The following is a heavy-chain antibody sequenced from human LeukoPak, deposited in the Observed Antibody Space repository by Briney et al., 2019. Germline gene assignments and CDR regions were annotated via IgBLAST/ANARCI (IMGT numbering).Heavy chain of an antibody. V-gene: IGHV3-23*01. Sequence: GGSLRLSCAASGFTFSSYGMSWVRQTPGKGLEWVSSISGSGGSTYYADSVKGRFTISRDNSKNTLYLQMNSLRVEDTAVYYCAKYGLSTRGYYFDYWGQGTLVTVSS. CDR1: GFTFSSYG. CDR2: ISGSGGST. D-gene: IGHD4-11*01. CDR3: AKYGLSTRGYYFDY. J-gene: IGHJ4*02.